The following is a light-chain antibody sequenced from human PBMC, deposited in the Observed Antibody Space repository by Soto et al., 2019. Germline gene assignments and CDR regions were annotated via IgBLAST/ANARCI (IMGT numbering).Light chain of an antibody. V-gene: IGLV2-11*01. CDR2: DVN. Sequence: QSALTQPRSVSGSPGQSVTISCTGTSSDIGGYDCVSWYQQYPGRAPKLIIYDVNKRPSGVPDRFSGSKSGNTASLTISGIQAEDEADYYCCSYAGNFVAFGGGTKLTVL. CDR3: CSYAGNFVA. CDR1: SSDIGGYDC. J-gene: IGLJ3*02.